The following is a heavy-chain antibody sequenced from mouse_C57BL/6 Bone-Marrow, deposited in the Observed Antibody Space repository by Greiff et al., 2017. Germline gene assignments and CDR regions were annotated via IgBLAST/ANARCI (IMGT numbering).Heavy chain of an antibody. CDR2: IYPGSGNT. D-gene: IGHD2-4*01. CDR3: ARALYDYDSYAMDY. CDR1: GYTFTDYY. Sequence: QVQLQQSGAELVRPGASVKLSCKASGYTFTDYYINWVKQRPGQGLEWIARIYPGSGNTYYNEKFKGKATLTAEKSSSTAYMQLSSLTSEDSAVYFCARALYDYDSYAMDYWGQGTSVTVSS. V-gene: IGHV1-76*01. J-gene: IGHJ4*01.